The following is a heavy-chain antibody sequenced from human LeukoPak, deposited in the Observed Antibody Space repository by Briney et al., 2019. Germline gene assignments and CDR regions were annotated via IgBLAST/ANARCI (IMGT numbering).Heavy chain of an antibody. CDR2: IYYSGST. Sequence: SETLSLTCTVSGGSISSYYWSWIRQPPGKGLEWIGYIYYSGSTNYNPSLKSRVTISVDTSKNQFSLKLSSVTAADTAVYYCARRSVARLRFLGWDNYFDYWGQGTLVTVSS. D-gene: IGHD3-3*01. J-gene: IGHJ4*02. V-gene: IGHV4-59*08. CDR1: GGSISSYY. CDR3: ARRSVARLRFLGWDNYFDY.